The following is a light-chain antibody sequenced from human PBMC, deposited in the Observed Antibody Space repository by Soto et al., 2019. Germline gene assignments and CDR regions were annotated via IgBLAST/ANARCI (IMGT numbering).Light chain of an antibody. J-gene: IGKJ4*01. CDR2: GAS. V-gene: IGKV3-20*01. Sequence: EIVLTQSPGTLSLSPGERATLSCRASQGVNSSYLAWYQQKPGQAPRLLIYGASIRATGIPDRFSGSGSGTDFTLTISRLEPEDFAVYYCQQYGSSPLTFGGGTKVEIK. CDR1: QGVNSSY. CDR3: QQYGSSPLT.